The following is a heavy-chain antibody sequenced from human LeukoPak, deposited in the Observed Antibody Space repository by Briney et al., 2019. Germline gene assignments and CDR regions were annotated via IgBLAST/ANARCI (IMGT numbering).Heavy chain of an antibody. CDR3: VRGPYGASISNWFDP. Sequence: SETLSLTCTVSGGSISSSSYYWGWIRQPPGKGLEWIGSIYYSGSTYYNPSLNSRLSISVDTPNNQFSLNLRSVTAAGTAVYYCVRGPYGASISNWFDPWGQGLLVTVSS. J-gene: IGHJ5*02. CDR1: GGSISSSSYY. CDR2: IYYSGST. V-gene: IGHV4-39*07. D-gene: IGHD4/OR15-4a*01.